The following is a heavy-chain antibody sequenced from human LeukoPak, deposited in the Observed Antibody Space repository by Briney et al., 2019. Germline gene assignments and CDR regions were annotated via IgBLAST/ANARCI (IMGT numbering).Heavy chain of an antibody. CDR2: INTNTGNP. D-gene: IGHD6-19*01. CDR1: GYTFSDYD. Sequence: ASVKVSCKASGYTFSDYDMNWVRQAPGQGLEWMGWINTNTGNPTYAQGFTGRFVFSLDTSVSTAYLQISSLKAEDTAVYYCATDLKKGDSGCFDYWGQGTLVTVSS. CDR3: ATDLKKGDSGCFDY. V-gene: IGHV7-4-1*02. J-gene: IGHJ4*02.